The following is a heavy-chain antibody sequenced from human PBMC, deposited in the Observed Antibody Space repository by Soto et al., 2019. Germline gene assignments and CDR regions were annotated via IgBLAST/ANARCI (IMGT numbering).Heavy chain of an antibody. J-gene: IGHJ3*02. Sequence: SVKVSCKASGGTFSNYAISWVRQAPGQGLEWMGGIIPIFGTANYAQKFQGRVTITAGKSTSTAYMELSSLRSEDTAVYYCARDSQQWLRLPSGAFDIWGQGXMVTVSS. CDR1: GGTFSNYA. CDR2: IIPIFGTA. CDR3: ARDSQQWLRLPSGAFDI. D-gene: IGHD5-12*01. V-gene: IGHV1-69*06.